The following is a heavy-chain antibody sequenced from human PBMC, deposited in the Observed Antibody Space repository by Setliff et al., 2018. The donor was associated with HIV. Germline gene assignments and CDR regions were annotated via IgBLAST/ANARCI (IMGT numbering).Heavy chain of an antibody. D-gene: IGHD6-13*01. J-gene: IGHJ6*03. CDR1: GGSFSDYY. Sequence: SETLSLTCVVYGGSFSDYYWTWIRQPPEKGLEWIGKFNYSGSTDYNSSLRSRVTISVDTSKNQISLKLTSVTAADTAVYYCAGGEVRSRYVSSRAPFYHYYYYMDVWGKGTTVTVSS. CDR3: AGGEVRSRYVSSRAPFYHYYYYMDV. CDR2: FNYSGST. V-gene: IGHV4-34*01.